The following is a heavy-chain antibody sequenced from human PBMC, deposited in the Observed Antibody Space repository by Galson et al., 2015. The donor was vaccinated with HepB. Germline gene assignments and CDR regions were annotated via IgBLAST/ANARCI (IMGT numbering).Heavy chain of an antibody. D-gene: IGHD2-21*02. J-gene: IGHJ4*02. CDR3: VKDGDTYCGGDCFSDH. CDR1: GFTFINYP. V-gene: IGHV3-23*01. Sequence: SLRLSCAASGFTFINYPMTWVRQPPGKGLEWVSTISSRTGGTYYADSVKGRFTISRDNSRDTLYLQLNNLRAEDTALYYCVKDGDTYCGGDCFSDHGGQGTLVTVSS. CDR2: ISSRTGGT.